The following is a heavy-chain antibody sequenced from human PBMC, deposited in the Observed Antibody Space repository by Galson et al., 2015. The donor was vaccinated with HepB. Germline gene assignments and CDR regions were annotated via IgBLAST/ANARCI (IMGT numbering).Heavy chain of an antibody. J-gene: IGHJ4*02. V-gene: IGHV3-11*06. Sequence: SLRLSCAASGFSLTDYYMSWIRQVPGKGPEWLSYIDVSTTYTNYADSAKGRFTISRDNTKRLLFLQMNSLRAEDTAIYYCARSKPTSSVAGEDFDFWGQGTLVTVSS. CDR3: ARSKPTSSVAGEDFDF. D-gene: IGHD6-19*01. CDR1: GFSLTDYY. CDR2: IDVSTTYT.